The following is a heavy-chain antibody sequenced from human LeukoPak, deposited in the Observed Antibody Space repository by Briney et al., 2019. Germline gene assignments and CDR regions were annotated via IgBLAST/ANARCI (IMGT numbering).Heavy chain of an antibody. D-gene: IGHD3-22*01. Sequence: SETLSLTCTVSGGSISSSSYYWGWVRQPPGKGLEWIGGIYYSGSTYYNPSLKSRVTISVDTSKNQFSLKLSSVTAADTAVYYCARGYYYFDYWGQGTLVTVSS. CDR2: IYYSGST. CDR3: ARGYYYFDY. J-gene: IGHJ4*02. V-gene: IGHV4-39*01. CDR1: GGSISSSSYY.